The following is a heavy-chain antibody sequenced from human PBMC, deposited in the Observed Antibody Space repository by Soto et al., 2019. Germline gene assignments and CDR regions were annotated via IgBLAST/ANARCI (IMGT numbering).Heavy chain of an antibody. CDR3: ARDPPTGGMDV. CDR2: ISSSSSTI. Sequence: EVQLVESGGGLVQPGGSLRLSCAASGFTFSSYSMNWVRQAPGKGLEWVSYISSSSSTIYYADSVKGRFTISRDNAKNSLYLRMNSLRDEDTAVYYCARDPPTGGMDVWGQGTTVTVSS. J-gene: IGHJ6*02. CDR1: GFTFSSYS. V-gene: IGHV3-48*02. D-gene: IGHD2-8*02.